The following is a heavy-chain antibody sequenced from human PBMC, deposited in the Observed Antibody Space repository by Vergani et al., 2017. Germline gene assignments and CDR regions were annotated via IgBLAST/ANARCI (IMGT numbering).Heavy chain of an antibody. J-gene: IGHJ3*02. Sequence: EVQLLESGGGLVQPGGSLRLSCAASGFIFSDHYMDWVRQAPGKGLEWVGRIRNKANDYTTQYAASVKGRFTISRDDSKNSLYLQMNSLKIEDTAVYYCARLGYCSSTTCRQAFDIWGQGTMVTVS. CDR2: IRNKANDYTT. CDR3: ARLGYCSSTTCRQAFDI. D-gene: IGHD2-2*01. V-gene: IGHV3-72*01. CDR1: GFIFSDHY.